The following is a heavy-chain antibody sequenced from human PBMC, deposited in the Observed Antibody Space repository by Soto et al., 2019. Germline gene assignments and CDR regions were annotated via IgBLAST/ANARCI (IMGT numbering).Heavy chain of an antibody. CDR3: AKDSGYNYGYFRWFDP. CDR2: IFYSGST. Sequence: SETLSLTCTVSGGSINNYYWSWIRQPPGKGLEWIGYIFYSGSTNYNPALKSRVTISVDTSKSQFSLKLSSVTAADTAVYYCAKDSGYNYGYFRWFDPWGQGTLVTVS. D-gene: IGHD5-18*01. J-gene: IGHJ5*02. V-gene: IGHV4-59*01. CDR1: GGSINNYY.